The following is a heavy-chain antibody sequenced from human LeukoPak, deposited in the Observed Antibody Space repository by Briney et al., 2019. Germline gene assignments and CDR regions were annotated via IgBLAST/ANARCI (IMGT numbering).Heavy chain of an antibody. D-gene: IGHD3-10*01. J-gene: IGHJ4*02. V-gene: IGHV1-2*02. CDR3: ARDKGGITMVRGFFPYFDY. Sequence: GASVKVSCKASEYTFTGYYIHWVRQAHRQGIEWMGWINPNSGGTNYAQKFQGRVTMTRDTSISTAYMELSRLRSDDTAVYYCARDKGGITMVRGFFPYFDYWGQGTLVTVSS. CDR1: EYTFTGYY. CDR2: INPNSGGT.